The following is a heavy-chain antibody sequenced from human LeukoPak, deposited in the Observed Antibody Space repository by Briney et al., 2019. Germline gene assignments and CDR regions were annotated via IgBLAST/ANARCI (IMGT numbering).Heavy chain of an antibody. Sequence: PSETLSLTRAVYGGSFSVYYWSWIRQPPRKGLEWIGEINHSGSTNYNPSLKSRVTISVDTSKNQFSLKLSSVTAADTAVYYCARGGYSDFGYWGQGTLVTVSS. J-gene: IGHJ4*02. CDR1: GGSFSVYY. CDR2: INHSGST. CDR3: ARGGYSDFGY. V-gene: IGHV4-34*01. D-gene: IGHD5-12*01.